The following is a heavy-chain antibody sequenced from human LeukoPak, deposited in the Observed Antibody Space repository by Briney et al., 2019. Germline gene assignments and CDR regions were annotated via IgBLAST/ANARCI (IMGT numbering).Heavy chain of an antibody. Sequence: SVKVSCKASGGTFSSYAISWVRQAPGQGLEWMGGIIPIFGTANYAQKFQGRVTITTDESTSTAYMELSSLRSEDTAVYYCASPYYYDSSGYLPYAFDIWGQGTMVTVSS. CDR2: IIPIFGTA. CDR1: GGTFSSYA. CDR3: ASPYYYDSSGYLPYAFDI. D-gene: IGHD3-22*01. V-gene: IGHV1-69*05. J-gene: IGHJ3*02.